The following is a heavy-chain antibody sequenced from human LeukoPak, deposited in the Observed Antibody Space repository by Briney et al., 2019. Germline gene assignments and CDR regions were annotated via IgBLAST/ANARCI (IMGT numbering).Heavy chain of an antibody. CDR1: GFTVSSNY. Sequence: GGSLRLSCAASGFTVSSNYMSRVRQAPGKGLEWVSVIYSGGSAYYADSVKGRFTISRDNSKNTLYLQMNSLRAEDTAVYYCARERPYDTSGYYPFDYWGQGTLVIVSS. CDR3: ARERPYDTSGYYPFDY. J-gene: IGHJ4*02. D-gene: IGHD3-22*01. V-gene: IGHV3-66*01. CDR2: IYSGGSA.